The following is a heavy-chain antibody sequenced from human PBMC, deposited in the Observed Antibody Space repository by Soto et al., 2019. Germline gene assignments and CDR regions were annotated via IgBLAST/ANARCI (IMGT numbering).Heavy chain of an antibody. CDR3: ARDRSGIRGFDY. V-gene: IGHV3-30-3*01. D-gene: IGHD3-10*01. J-gene: IGHJ4*02. CDR2: ISYDGANI. Sequence: QVQLVESGGGVIQPGRSLRLSCAASGFSFGAYATFWVRQAPGKGLEWVAVISYDGANIYYADSVKGRFTISRDNSKNTLYVQMNSLRTEDTAIYYCARDRSGIRGFDYWGQGTLVTVSS. CDR1: GFSFGAYA.